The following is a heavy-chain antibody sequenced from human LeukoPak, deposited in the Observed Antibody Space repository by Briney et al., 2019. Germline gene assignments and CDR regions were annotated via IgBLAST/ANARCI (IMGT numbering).Heavy chain of an antibody. CDR1: GFTFSSYE. CDR3: ARTKEMATISYFDS. D-gene: IGHD5-24*01. V-gene: IGHV3-48*03. J-gene: IGHJ4*02. CDR2: ISSSGSTI. Sequence: GGSLRLSCAASGFTFSSYEMNWVRQAPGKGLEWVSYISSSGSTIYYADSVKGRFTISRDNAKNSLYLQMNSLRAEDTAVYYCARTKEMATISYFDSWGQGTLVTVSS.